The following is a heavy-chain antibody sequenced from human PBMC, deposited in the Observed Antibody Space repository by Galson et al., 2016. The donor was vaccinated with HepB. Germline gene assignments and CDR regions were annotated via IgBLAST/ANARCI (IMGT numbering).Heavy chain of an antibody. CDR3: AKSLLGVTLVSYYYGMDV. CDR2: ISTSGGST. J-gene: IGHJ6*02. D-gene: IGHD2-21*02. CDR1: GFTFSTYG. Sequence: SLRLSCAASGFTFSTYGMSWVRQAPGKGLEWVSSISTSGGSTYYTDSVRGRFTISRDNSRNTLYLQLNNVRADDTATYYCAKSLLGVTLVSYYYGMDVWGQGTTVTVSS. V-gene: IGHV3-23*01.